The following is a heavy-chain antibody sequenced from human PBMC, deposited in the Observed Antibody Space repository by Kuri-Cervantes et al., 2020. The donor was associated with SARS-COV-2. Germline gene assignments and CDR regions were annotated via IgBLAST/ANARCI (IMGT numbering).Heavy chain of an antibody. CDR2: ISSTGSTI. V-gene: IGHV3-48*01. CDR1: GFAFSSYA. J-gene: IGHJ4*02. D-gene: IGHD6-13*01. CDR3: ARAPRIAAAGTLDY. Sequence: GESLKISCAAPGFAFSSYAMSWVRQAPGKGLEWVSYISSTGSTIYYADSVKGRFTISRDNSKNTLYLQMNSLRAEDTAVYYCARAPRIAAAGTLDYWGQGTLVTVSS.